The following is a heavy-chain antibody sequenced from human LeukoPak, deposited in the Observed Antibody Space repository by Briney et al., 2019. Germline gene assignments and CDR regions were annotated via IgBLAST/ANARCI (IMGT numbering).Heavy chain of an antibody. CDR1: GYTFSDYF. Sequence: GATVKISCKASGYTFSDYFIHWIQQAPGKGLEWMGRVDPEDGETVYVERFQGRLTITADTSIDTAYMELRGLRSDDTAVYYCASSHASDIWGQGAMVTVSS. D-gene: IGHD2-15*01. CDR3: ASSHASDI. J-gene: IGHJ3*02. V-gene: IGHV1-69-2*01. CDR2: VDPEDGET.